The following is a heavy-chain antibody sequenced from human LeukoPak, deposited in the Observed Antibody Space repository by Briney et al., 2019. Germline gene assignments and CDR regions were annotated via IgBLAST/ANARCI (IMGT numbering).Heavy chain of an antibody. V-gene: IGHV3-11*01. D-gene: IGHD5-18*01. CDR2: ISSSGSTI. J-gene: IGHJ5*02. CDR3: AKDSGQLWLLGWFDP. CDR1: GFTFSDYY. Sequence: PGGSLRLSCAASGFTFSDYYMSWIRQAPGKGLEWVSYISSSGSTIYYADSVKGRFTISRDNAKNSLYLQMNSLRAEDTALYYCAKDSGQLWLLGWFDPWGQGTLVTVSS.